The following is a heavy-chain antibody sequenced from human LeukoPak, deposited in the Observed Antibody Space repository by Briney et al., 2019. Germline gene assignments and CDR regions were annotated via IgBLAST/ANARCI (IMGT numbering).Heavy chain of an antibody. V-gene: IGHV3-74*01. Sequence: GGSRRLSCAAAAFTFSSYCMNWVRQAPGKGLVWVSRINRVGGSTSYAGSVKGRFTISRDNAKNSVYLQMNSLRAEDTAVYYCASGLGRIGDYVGAFEIWGQRTMVTVSS. CDR3: ASGLGRIGDYVGAFEI. J-gene: IGHJ3*02. CDR1: AFTFSSYC. CDR2: INRVGGST. D-gene: IGHD4-17*01.